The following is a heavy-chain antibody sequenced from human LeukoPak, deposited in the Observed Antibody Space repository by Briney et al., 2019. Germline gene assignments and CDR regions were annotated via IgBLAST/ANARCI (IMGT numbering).Heavy chain of an antibody. J-gene: IGHJ4*03. CDR1: GGSISSGDYY. CDR3: ARVRSWGSPGYYFDY. V-gene: IGHV4-30-4*08. Sequence: SQTLSLTCTVSGGSISSGDYYWSWIRQPPGKGLEWIGYIYYSGSTYYNPSLKSRVTISVDTSKNQFSLKLSSETAADTAVYYCARVRSWGSPGYYFDYWGQGTMVTVSS. D-gene: IGHD7-27*01. CDR2: IYYSGST.